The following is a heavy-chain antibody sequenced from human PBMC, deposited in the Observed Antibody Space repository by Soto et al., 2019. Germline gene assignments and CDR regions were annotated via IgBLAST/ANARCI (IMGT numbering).Heavy chain of an antibody. CDR3: ARDSQGSTVARRYYFDY. Sequence: GGSLRLSCAASGFSFSTYNMNWFRRAPGKGLEWVSYISGSGRTIYSADSVKGRFTISRDNAKNSLYLQMTSLRDEDTAIYYCARDSQGSTVARRYYFDYWGHGTLVTVSS. D-gene: IGHD4-17*01. CDR2: ISGSGRTI. CDR1: GFSFSTYN. V-gene: IGHV3-48*02. J-gene: IGHJ4*01.